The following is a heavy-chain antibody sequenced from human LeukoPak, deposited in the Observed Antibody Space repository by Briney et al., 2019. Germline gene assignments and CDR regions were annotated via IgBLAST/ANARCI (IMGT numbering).Heavy chain of an antibody. V-gene: IGHV1-8*01. D-gene: IGHD3-22*01. Sequence: ASVKVSCKASGYTFTSYDINWVRQAPGQGLEWMGWMNPNSGNTAYAQKFQSRVTMTRNTSISTAYMELSSLRSEDTAVYYCARAHYYDSSGYSYWGQGTLVTVSS. J-gene: IGHJ4*02. CDR3: ARAHYYDSSGYSY. CDR1: GYTFTSYD. CDR2: MNPNSGNT.